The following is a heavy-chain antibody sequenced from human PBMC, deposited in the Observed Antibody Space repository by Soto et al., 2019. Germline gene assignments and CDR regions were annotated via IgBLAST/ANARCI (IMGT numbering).Heavy chain of an antibody. CDR3: AKLPVAGVFDY. CDR1: GFTFSSYG. J-gene: IGHJ4*02. CDR2: ISYDGSNK. V-gene: IGHV3-30*18. D-gene: IGHD6-19*01. Sequence: QVQLVESGGGVVQPGRSLRLSCAASGFTFSSYGMHWVRQAPGKGLEWVAVISYDGSNKYYADSVKGRFTISRDNAKTTLYLQMNSLRAEDTAVYYCAKLPVAGVFDYWGQGTLVTVSS.